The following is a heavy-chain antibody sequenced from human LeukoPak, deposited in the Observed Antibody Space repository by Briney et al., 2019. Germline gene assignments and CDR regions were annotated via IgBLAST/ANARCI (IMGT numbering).Heavy chain of an antibody. CDR3: ARRAAHGGWRFDY. Sequence: SETLSLTCTASRDSITSSDYHWDWIRQPPGKGLEWIGTIYYSGNTYYNPSLDSRATISVDASKTQFSLKLRSVTAADTAVYHCARRAAHGGWRFDYWGQGTLVTASS. CDR2: IYYSGNT. J-gene: IGHJ4*02. CDR1: RDSITSSDYH. V-gene: IGHV4-39*01. D-gene: IGHD6-19*01.